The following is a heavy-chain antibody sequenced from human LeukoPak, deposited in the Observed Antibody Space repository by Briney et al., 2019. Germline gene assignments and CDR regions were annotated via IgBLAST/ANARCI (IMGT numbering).Heavy chain of an antibody. J-gene: IGHJ4*02. CDR1: GFTFSSYG. V-gene: IGHV3-33*01. CDR3: ARDLWEMGTTGGYFDY. Sequence: PGRSLRLSCAASGFTFSSYGMHWVRQAPGKGLEWVAVIWYDGSNKYYADSVKGRFTISRDDSKNTLYLQMNSLRAEDTAVYYCARDLWEMGTTGGYFDYWGQGTLVTVSS. CDR2: IWYDGSNK. D-gene: IGHD1-1*01.